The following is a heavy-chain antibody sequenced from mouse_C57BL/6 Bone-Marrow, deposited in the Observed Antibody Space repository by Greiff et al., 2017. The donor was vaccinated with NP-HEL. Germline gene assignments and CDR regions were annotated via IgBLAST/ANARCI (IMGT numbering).Heavy chain of an antibody. Sequence: QVQLQQSGAELARPGASVKLSCKASGYTFTSYGISWVKQRTGQGLEWIGEIYPRSGNTYYNEKFKGKATLTADKSSSTAYMELRSLTSEDSAVYVCARMGPDGSSRYCDVWGTGTTVTVSS. D-gene: IGHD1-1*01. CDR1: GYTFTSYG. CDR2: IYPRSGNT. J-gene: IGHJ1*03. CDR3: ARMGPDGSSRYCDV. V-gene: IGHV1-81*01.